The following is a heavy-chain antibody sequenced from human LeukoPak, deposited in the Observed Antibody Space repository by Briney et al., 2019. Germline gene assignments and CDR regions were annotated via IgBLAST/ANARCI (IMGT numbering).Heavy chain of an antibody. D-gene: IGHD6-13*01. CDR1: GFTFSGYY. CDR2: ISPSVGTV. CDR3: AKDILAAGLFFDY. J-gene: IGHJ4*02. V-gene: IGHV3-11*01. Sequence: GGSLRLSCAASGFTFSGYYMGWIRQAPGKGLEWVSYISPSVGTVYYADSVKGRFTISRDNAKNSLYLQMNGLRAEDTALDFCAKDILAAGLFFDYWGQGTLVTVSS.